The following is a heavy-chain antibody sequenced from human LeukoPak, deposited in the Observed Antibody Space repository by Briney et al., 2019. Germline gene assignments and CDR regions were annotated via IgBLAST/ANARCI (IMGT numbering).Heavy chain of an antibody. J-gene: IGHJ4*02. CDR3: ARTQSLRDSFYGY. V-gene: IGHV1-8*03. Sequence: ASVKVSCKASGYTFTSFDINWVRQATGQGLEWMGWMNPNSGNTGYAQKFQGRVTITRNTSISTAYLERSSLRSEDTAVYYCARTQSLRDSFYGYWGQGTLVTVSS. CDR2: MNPNSGNT. CDR1: GYTFTSFD. D-gene: IGHD3-9*01.